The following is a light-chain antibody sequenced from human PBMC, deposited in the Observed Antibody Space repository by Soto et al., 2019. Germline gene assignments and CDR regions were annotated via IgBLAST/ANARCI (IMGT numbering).Light chain of an antibody. Sequence: QSVLTQPPSASGTPGQRVTISCSGSSSNIGGYTVNWYQQLPGTAPKLLIYNNNQRPSGVPDRFSGSKSGTSASLAISGLQSEDEADYYCCSFAGNYIYVFGTGTKLTVL. CDR2: NNN. J-gene: IGLJ1*01. CDR1: SSNIGGYT. V-gene: IGLV1-44*01. CDR3: CSFAGNYIYV.